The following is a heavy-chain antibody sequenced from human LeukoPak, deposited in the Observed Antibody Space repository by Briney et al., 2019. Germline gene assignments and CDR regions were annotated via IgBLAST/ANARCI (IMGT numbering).Heavy chain of an antibody. CDR1: GFTFSSYA. J-gene: IGHJ4*02. Sequence: PGGSLRLSCAASGFTFSSYAMSWVRQAPGKGLEWASAISGSGGSTYYADSVKGRFTISRDNAKKSLYLQMSNLRAEDTAVYYCARHLTFFDYWGQGALVSVSS. CDR3: ARHLTFFDY. V-gene: IGHV3-23*01. D-gene: IGHD4/OR15-4a*01. CDR2: ISGSGGST.